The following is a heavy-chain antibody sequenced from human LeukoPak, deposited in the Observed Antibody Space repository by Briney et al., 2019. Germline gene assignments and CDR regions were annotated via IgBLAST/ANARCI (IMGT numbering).Heavy chain of an antibody. CDR3: ARELRGFDY. Sequence: GGSLRLSCAAAGFSVSSNYMNWVRQAPGKGLEGVSVIYSGGSTYYADSVKGRFTISRDNSKNTLYLQMDSLRAEDTAVYYCARELRGFDYWGKGTLVTVSS. CDR2: IYSGGST. V-gene: IGHV3-53*01. J-gene: IGHJ4*02. D-gene: IGHD3-10*01. CDR1: GFSVSSNY.